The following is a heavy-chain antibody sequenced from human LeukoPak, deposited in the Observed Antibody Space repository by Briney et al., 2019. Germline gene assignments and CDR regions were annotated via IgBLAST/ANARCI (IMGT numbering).Heavy chain of an antibody. CDR2: IYHSGST. Sequence: SQTLSLTCAVSGGSISSGGYSWSWIRQPPGKGLEWIGYIYHSGSTYYNPSLKSRVTISVDRSKNQFSLKLSSVTAADTAVYYCARVLYGGSYNGAFDIWGQGTMVTVSS. CDR3: ARVLYGGSYNGAFDI. V-gene: IGHV4-30-2*01. J-gene: IGHJ3*02. D-gene: IGHD1-26*01. CDR1: GGSISSGGYS.